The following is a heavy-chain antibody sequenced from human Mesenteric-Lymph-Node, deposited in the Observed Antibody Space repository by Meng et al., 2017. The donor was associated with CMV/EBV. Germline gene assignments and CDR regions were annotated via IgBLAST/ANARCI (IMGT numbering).Heavy chain of an antibody. J-gene: IGHJ4*02. CDR1: GYTFTSYG. V-gene: IGHV1-18*01. CDR3: ARGGYYDFWSGYYPLDY. Sequence: ASVKVSCKASGYTFTSYGISWVRQAPGQGLEWMGWISAYNGNTNYAQKFQGRVTMTRNTSISTAYMELSSLTSDDTAVYYCARGGYYDFWSGYYPLDYWGQGTLVTVSS. CDR2: ISAYNGNT. D-gene: IGHD3-3*01.